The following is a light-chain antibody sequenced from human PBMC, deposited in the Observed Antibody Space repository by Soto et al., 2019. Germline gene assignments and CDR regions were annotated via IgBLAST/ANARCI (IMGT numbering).Light chain of an antibody. Sequence: QSALTQPPSASGSPGQSVTISCTGTSSDVGGYNYVSWYQQHPGKAPKLMIYEVSKRPSGVADCFSGSKSGNTASLTVFGLQAEDEADYYCSSYAGSNNLVFGGGTKLTVL. CDR2: EVS. CDR1: SSDVGGYNY. J-gene: IGLJ2*01. CDR3: SSYAGSNNLV. V-gene: IGLV2-8*01.